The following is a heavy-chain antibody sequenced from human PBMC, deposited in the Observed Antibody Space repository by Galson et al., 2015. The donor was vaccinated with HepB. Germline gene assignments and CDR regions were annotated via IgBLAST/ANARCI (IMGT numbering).Heavy chain of an antibody. Sequence: SLRLSCAASGFTFSSYAMGWVRQAPGRGLEWVSTFSRTGGSTYYADSVKGRFTISRDNSKNTLYLQMNSLRAEDTAVYYCVKDVGLGSSWYNNWFDPWGQGTLVTVSS. V-gene: IGHV3-23*01. J-gene: IGHJ5*02. CDR1: GFTFSSYA. D-gene: IGHD6-13*01. CDR3: VKDVGLGSSWYNNWFDP. CDR2: FSRTGGST.